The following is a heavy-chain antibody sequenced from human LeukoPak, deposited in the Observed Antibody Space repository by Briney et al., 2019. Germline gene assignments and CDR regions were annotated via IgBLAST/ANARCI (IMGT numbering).Heavy chain of an antibody. CDR1: AFXFSSYA. D-gene: IGHD6-6*01. CDR3: GKGFSSSSYNHVDY. V-gene: IGHV3-23*01. J-gene: IGHJ4*02. Sequence: PGGSLRLSCAASAFXFSSYAMTWVRQAPGKGLEWVSGISGADGSTYYADSVRGRFSISRDNSKNTLYLQMSSLRAEDTAVYYCGKGFSSSSYNHVDYWGQGTLVTVSS. CDR2: ISGADGST.